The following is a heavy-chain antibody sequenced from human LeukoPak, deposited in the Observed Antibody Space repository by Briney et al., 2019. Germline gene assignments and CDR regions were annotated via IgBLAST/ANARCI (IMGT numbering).Heavy chain of an antibody. CDR1: GFTFSSYW. Sequence: PGGSLRLSCAASGFTFSSYWMSWVRQAPGKGLEWVANIKQDGSEKYYVGSVKGRFTISRDNAKNSLYLQMNSLRAEDTAVYYCARVGGGVIAMNDAFDIWGQGTMVTVSS. V-gene: IGHV3-7*03. J-gene: IGHJ3*02. CDR3: ARVGGGVIAMNDAFDI. CDR2: IKQDGSEK. D-gene: IGHD3-16*02.